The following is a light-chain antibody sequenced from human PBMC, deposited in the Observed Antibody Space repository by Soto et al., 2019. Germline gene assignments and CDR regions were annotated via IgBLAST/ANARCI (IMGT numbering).Light chain of an antibody. CDR2: GAS. V-gene: IGKV3-15*01. CDR1: QSVRSN. J-gene: IGKJ1*01. Sequence: EIVMTQSPATRSVSPGERATLSCRASQSVRSNLAWYQQKPGQAPRLLIYGASTRATGIPARFSGSGSGTEFTLTISSLQSEDFAVYYCQQYSNWPPGTFGQGTKVEIK. CDR3: QQYSNWPPGT.